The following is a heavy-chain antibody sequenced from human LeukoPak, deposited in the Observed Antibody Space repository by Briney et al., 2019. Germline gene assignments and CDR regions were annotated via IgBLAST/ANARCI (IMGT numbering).Heavy chain of an antibody. D-gene: IGHD3-10*01. Sequence: GGSLRLSCAVSGFTFSSYWMSWVRQAPGKGLEWVANIKQDGSEKYYVDSVKGRFTISRDNAKNSLYLQMNSLRAEDTAVYCCARDNVNHYGSGSYYDYWGQGTLVTVSS. CDR1: GFTFSSYW. CDR2: IKQDGSEK. V-gene: IGHV3-7*01. CDR3: ARDNVNHYGSGSYYDY. J-gene: IGHJ4*02.